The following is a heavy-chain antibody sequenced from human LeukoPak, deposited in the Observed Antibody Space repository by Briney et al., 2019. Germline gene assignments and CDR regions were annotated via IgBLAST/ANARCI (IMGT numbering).Heavy chain of an antibody. Sequence: GSLRLSCAASGFTFRSYWMSWVRQAPGKGLEWVANIKQDESEKYYVESVKGRFTISRDNARKSLYLQMNSLRAEDTALYYCARDGSPFDFWGQGTLVTVSS. CDR3: ARDGSPFDF. V-gene: IGHV3-7*03. CDR2: IKQDESEK. CDR1: GFTFRSYW. J-gene: IGHJ4*02.